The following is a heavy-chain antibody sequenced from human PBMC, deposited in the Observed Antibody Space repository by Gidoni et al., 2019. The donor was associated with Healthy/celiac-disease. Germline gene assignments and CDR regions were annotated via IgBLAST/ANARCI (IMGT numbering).Heavy chain of an antibody. Sequence: QVQLQQSGPGLVKPSQTLSLTCAISGDSVSSNSAACHWIWQSPARGLEWMGRTYYRSKWYNDYAVSAKSRITINPNTSKNQFSLQLNSVTPEDTAVYYCARDLSSSWPRFDYWGQGTLVTVSS. CDR3: ARDLSSSWPRFDY. V-gene: IGHV6-1*01. D-gene: IGHD6-13*01. J-gene: IGHJ4*02. CDR2: TYYRSKWYN. CDR1: GDSVSSNSAA.